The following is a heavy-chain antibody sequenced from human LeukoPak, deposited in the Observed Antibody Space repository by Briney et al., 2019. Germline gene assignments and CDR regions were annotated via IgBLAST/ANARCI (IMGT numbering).Heavy chain of an antibody. J-gene: IGHJ3*02. D-gene: IGHD2-15*01. CDR3: ARDSTHCSGGSCYSFSPHAFDI. Sequence: SVKVSCKASGGTFSSYAISWVRQAPGQGLEWMGGIIPIFGTANYAQKFKGRVTITADKSTSTAYMELSSLRSEDTAVYYCARDSTHCSGGSCYSFSPHAFDIWGQGTMVTVSS. CDR1: GGTFSSYA. V-gene: IGHV1-69*06. CDR2: IIPIFGTA.